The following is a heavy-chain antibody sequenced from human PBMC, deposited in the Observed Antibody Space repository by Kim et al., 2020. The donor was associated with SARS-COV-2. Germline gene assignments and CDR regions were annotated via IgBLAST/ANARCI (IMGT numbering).Heavy chain of an antibody. CDR2: T. J-gene: IGHJ4*02. CDR3: ARLSASKPFDY. D-gene: IGHD2-2*01. Sequence: TRYSPSIQSQVTISADKSISTAYLQWSSLKASETAMYYCARLSASKPFDYWGQGTLVTVSS. V-gene: IGHV5-51*01.